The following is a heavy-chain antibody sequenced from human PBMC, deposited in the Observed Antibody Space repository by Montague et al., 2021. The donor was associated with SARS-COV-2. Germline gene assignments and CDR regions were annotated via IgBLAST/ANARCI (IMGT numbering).Heavy chain of an antibody. J-gene: IGHJ4*02. D-gene: IGHD3-9*01. CDR1: GGSIRSSSYY. V-gene: IGHV4-39*01. Sequence: SETLSLTCTVSGGSIRSSSYYWGWIRQPPGKELEWIGSIYYSGSTYYNPSLKSRVTISVDTSKNQFSLKLSSVTAADTAVYYCARHRIAVFLGGWFDYWGQGTLVTVSS. CDR2: IYYSGST. CDR3: ARHRIAVFLGGWFDY.